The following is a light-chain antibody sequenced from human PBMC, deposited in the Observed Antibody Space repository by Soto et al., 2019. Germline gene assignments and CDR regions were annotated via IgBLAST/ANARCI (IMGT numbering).Light chain of an antibody. CDR1: LNIYFKSNNRNY. V-gene: IGKV4-1*01. CDR3: QQYFITPLT. CDR2: CAS. J-gene: IGKJ4*01. Sequence: DIVMTQSPDSLRVSLGERATISCTSSLNIYFKSNNRNYLAWYQQKTGQPPKLLVYCASTRESGVPDRFTGSGSGTYFTLTIDNVQPDDVAVYYCQQYFITPLTFGGGTKVDIK.